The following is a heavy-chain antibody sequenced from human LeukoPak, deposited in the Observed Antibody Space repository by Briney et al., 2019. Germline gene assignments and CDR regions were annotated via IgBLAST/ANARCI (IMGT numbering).Heavy chain of an antibody. J-gene: IGHJ3*02. V-gene: IGHV5-51*01. CDR2: IYPGDSDT. CDR3: ARPANRGDAFDI. Sequence: GESLKISCKSSGYSFTSYWIGWVRQMPGKGPEWMGIIYPGDSDTRYSPSFQGQVTISADKSITTAYLQWSSLRASDTAMYYCARPANRGDAFDIWGQGTMVTVSS. D-gene: IGHD2/OR15-2a*01. CDR1: GYSFTSYW.